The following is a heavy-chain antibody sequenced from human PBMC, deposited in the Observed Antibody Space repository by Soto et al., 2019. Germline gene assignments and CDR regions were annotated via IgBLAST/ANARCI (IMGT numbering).Heavy chain of an antibody. CDR3: AKYTGDYGDYGSWFDP. J-gene: IGHJ5*02. CDR1: GFTFSSYG. V-gene: IGHV3-30*18. CDR2: ISYDGSNK. Sequence: QVPLVESGGGVVQPGRSLRLSCAASGFTFSSYGMHWVRQAPGKGLEWVAVISYDGSNKYYADSVKGRFTISRDNSKNSLYLQMNSLRAEATAVYYCAKYTGDYGDYGSWFDPWVQGTLVTVS. D-gene: IGHD4-17*01.